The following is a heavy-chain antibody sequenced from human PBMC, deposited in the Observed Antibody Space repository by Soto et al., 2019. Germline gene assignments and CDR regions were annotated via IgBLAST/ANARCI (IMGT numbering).Heavy chain of an antibody. CDR1: GFIFSNYV. D-gene: IGHD1-26*01. Sequence: EVQLVDSGGGLVQPGGSLRLSCAASGFIFSNYVMSWVRQAPGKGLELVSSISDSGGTSYYADSVKGRFTISRDNSKNTLYLQMNSLRAADTAIYYCAKRPRALLTFDYWGQGTLVTVSS. CDR2: ISDSGGTS. V-gene: IGHV3-23*04. CDR3: AKRPRALLTFDY. J-gene: IGHJ4*02.